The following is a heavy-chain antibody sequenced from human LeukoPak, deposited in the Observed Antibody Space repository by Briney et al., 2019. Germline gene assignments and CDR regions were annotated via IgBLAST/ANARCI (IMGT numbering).Heavy chain of an antibody. V-gene: IGHV1-18*01. CDR2: TSAYNGNT. Sequence: ASVKVSCKASGYIFTKYGISWVRQAPGQGLEWMGWTSAYNGNTNYAQKHQGRVTMTTDTSTTTAYMELRSLRSDDTAVYYCARDRSYYYDSHGYPEHSQHWGQGTLVTVSS. CDR1: GYIFTKYG. D-gene: IGHD3-22*01. CDR3: ARDRSYYYDSHGYPEHSQH. J-gene: IGHJ1*01.